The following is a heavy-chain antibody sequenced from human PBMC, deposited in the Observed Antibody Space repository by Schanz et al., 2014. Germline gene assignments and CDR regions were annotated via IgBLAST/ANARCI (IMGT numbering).Heavy chain of an antibody. Sequence: QVQLQESGPGLVKPSGTLSLTCAVSGGSISSSDWWSWVRQPPGKGLEWIGEIYHSGSTNYNPSPKSRVTITIDKPKKQSSLKVPSRTAADAAVYYCARGHHPHGIAVAARGFDPWGQGTLVTVSS. CDR1: GGSISSSDW. J-gene: IGHJ5*01. D-gene: IGHD6-19*01. CDR2: IYHSGST. V-gene: IGHV4-4*02. CDR3: ARGHHPHGIAVAARGFDP.